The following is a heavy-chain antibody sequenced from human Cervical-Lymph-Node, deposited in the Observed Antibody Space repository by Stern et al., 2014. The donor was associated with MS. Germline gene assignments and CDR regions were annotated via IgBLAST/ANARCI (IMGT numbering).Heavy chain of an antibody. D-gene: IGHD5-24*01. CDR3: ARRGHGYMGIDY. J-gene: IGHJ4*02. Sequence: EVQLVESGAEVKKPGESLRISCEVSGYKFTNYWIGWVRQMPGKGLEWMGIIYPGDSETRYSPSFQGQVTILVDKSNNTAYLQWSSLKASDTALYYCARRGHGYMGIDYWGQGTPVTVSS. CDR2: IYPGDSET. CDR1: GYKFTNYW. V-gene: IGHV5-51*03.